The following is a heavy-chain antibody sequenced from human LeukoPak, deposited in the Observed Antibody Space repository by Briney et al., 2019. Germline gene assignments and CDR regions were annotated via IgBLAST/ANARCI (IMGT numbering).Heavy chain of an antibody. CDR1: GYTFTSYD. J-gene: IGHJ3*02. V-gene: IGHV1-18*01. Sequence: ASVKVSCKASGYTFTSYDINWVRQATGQGLEWMGWISVYNGNTKYAQKLQGRVTMTTDTSTSTAYMELRSLRSDDTAVYYCARVFYLNGFDIWGQGTMVTVSS. CDR3: ARVFYLNGFDI. CDR2: ISVYNGNT.